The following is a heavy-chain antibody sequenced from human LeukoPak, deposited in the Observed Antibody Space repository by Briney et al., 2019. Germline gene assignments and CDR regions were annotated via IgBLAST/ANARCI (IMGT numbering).Heavy chain of an antibody. D-gene: IGHD6-13*01. Sequence: PGGSLRLSCAASGFTFSTYVVNWVRQAPGKGLQWVSTISGSGGSTYYADSVKGRFTISRDNSKNTLYLQMNSLRAEDTAVYYCAKLKSSSWYIRYYFDYWGQGTLVTVSS. J-gene: IGHJ4*02. CDR2: ISGSGGST. CDR3: AKLKSSSWYIRYYFDY. V-gene: IGHV3-23*01. CDR1: GFTFSTYV.